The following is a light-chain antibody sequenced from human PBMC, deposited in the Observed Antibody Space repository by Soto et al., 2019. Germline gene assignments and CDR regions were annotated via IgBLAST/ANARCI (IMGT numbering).Light chain of an antibody. Sequence: QSALTQPASVSGSPGQSITISCTGTSSDVGSYNLVSWYQQHPGKAPKLMIYEGSKRPSGVSNRFSGYKSGNTASLTISGLQAEDVADYYCCSYAGSSTFRVFGGGTKLTVL. CDR1: SSDVGSYNL. J-gene: IGLJ3*02. CDR2: EGS. CDR3: CSYAGSSTFRV. V-gene: IGLV2-23*03.